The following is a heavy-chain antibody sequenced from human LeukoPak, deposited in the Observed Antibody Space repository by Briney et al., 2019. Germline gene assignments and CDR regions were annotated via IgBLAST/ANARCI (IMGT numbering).Heavy chain of an antibody. J-gene: IGHJ4*02. V-gene: IGHV4-34*01. CDR2: INHSSST. CDR3: ASVYDSSGYYPF. D-gene: IGHD3-22*01. Sequence: SETLSLTCAIYGGSFSGYYWSWIRQPPGKGLEWIGEINHSSSTNYNPSLKSRVTISVDTSKKQFSLKLSSVTDADAAVYYCASVYDSSGYYPFWGQGNLVTVSS. CDR1: GGSFSGYY.